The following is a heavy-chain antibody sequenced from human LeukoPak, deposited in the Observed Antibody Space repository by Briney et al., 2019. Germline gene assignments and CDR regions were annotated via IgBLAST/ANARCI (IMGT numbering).Heavy chain of an antibody. J-gene: IGHJ4*02. CDR1: GGSVSSSTYY. CDR3: VADYGDYVGTDY. Sequence: PSETLSLTCTVSGGSVSSSTYYWVWIRQPPGKGLEWIGRLYTSGITNYNPSLKSRVTMSVDTSRNQFSLNLTSVTAADTAVYYCVADYGDYVGTDYWGQGTLVTVSS. D-gene: IGHD4-17*01. V-gene: IGHV4-61*05. CDR2: LYTSGIT.